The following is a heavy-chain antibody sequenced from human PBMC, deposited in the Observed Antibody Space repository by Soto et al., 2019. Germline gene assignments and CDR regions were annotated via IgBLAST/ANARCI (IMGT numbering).Heavy chain of an antibody. V-gene: IGHV4-34*01. J-gene: IGHJ4*02. D-gene: IGHD6-19*01. CDR3: ARGRRQWLVY. CDR1: GVSFSRYY. CDR2: INHSGST. Sequence: SETLSLTCAVYGVSFSRYYLIWIRQPPGKGLEWIGEINHSGSTNYNPSLRSRVTISVDTSKNQFSLELWSVTAVDTAVYYCARGRRQWLVYWGQGTLVTVSS.